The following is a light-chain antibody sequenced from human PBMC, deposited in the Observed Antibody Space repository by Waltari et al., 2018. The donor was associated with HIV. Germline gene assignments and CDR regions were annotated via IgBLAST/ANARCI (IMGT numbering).Light chain of an antibody. CDR2: LAS. V-gene: IGKV2-28*01. J-gene: IGKJ4*01. CDR3: MQALEIPLT. Sequence: DIVMTQHPFFLPVSPGEPASISCRSSQSLLHNNGYNYLNWYMQKPGQSPQLLIYLASHRASGVPDRFSGSGSGTDFTLHIKKVEADDVGLYYCMQALEIPLTFGGGTKVEIK. CDR1: QSLLHNNGYNY.